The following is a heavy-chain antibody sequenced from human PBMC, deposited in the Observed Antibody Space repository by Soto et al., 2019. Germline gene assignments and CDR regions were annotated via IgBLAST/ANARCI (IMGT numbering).Heavy chain of an antibody. CDR1: GFTFSNYW. J-gene: IGHJ4*02. CDR2: IRQDGSEE. Sequence: GGSLRLSCTASGFTFSNYWMSWVRQAPGKGLEWVANIRQDGSEEYYVDSVKGRFTISRDNGKNSLYLEMHSLRAEDTAVYYCARESEDLTSNFDYWGQGTLVTVSS. CDR3: ARESEDLTSNFDY. V-gene: IGHV3-7*01.